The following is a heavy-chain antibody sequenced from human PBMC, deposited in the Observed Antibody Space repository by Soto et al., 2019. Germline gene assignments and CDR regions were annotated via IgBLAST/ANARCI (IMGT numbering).Heavy chain of an antibody. CDR1: GFTFSSYA. J-gene: IGHJ4*02. D-gene: IGHD1-20*01. V-gene: IGHV3-30-3*01. CDR3: ARCYNWSDVVY. CDR2: ISYDGSNR. Sequence: QVQLVESGGGVVQPGRSLRLSCAASGFTFSSYAMHWVRQAPGKGLEWVAVISYDGSNRYYADSVKGRFTISRDNSKNTLYLQMNSLRAEDTAVYYWARCYNWSDVVYWGQGTLVTVSS.